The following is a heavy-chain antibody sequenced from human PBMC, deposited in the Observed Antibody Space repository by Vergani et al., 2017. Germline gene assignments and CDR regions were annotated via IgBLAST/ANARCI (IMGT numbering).Heavy chain of an antibody. D-gene: IGHD6-13*01. CDR3: ARGAGYSSSWYIYFQH. V-gene: IGHV3-66*02. Sequence: EVQLVESGGGLVQPGGSLRLSCAASGFTVSSSYMSWVRQAPGKGLEWVSVIYSGGSTYYADSVKGRFTISRDNSKNTLYLQMNSLRAEDTAVYYCARGAGYSSSWYIYFQHWGQGTLVTVSS. CDR2: IYSGGST. CDR1: GFTVSSSY. J-gene: IGHJ1*01.